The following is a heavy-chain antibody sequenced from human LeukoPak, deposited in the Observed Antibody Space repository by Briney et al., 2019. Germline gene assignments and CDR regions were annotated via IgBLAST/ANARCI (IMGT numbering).Heavy chain of an antibody. V-gene: IGHV3-64*01. Sequence: PGGSLRLSCAASGFTISSYSMHWVRQASGNGLEYVSAISSNGGSTYYANSVKGRFTISRDNSKNTLYLQMGSLRAEDMAVYYCARDSSGYYSLDYWGQGTLVTVSS. J-gene: IGHJ4*02. CDR3: ARDSSGYYSLDY. CDR2: ISSNGGST. CDR1: GFTISSYS. D-gene: IGHD3-22*01.